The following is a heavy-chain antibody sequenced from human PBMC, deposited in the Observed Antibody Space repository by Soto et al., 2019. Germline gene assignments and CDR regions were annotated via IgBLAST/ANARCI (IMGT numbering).Heavy chain of an antibody. CDR3: ARGLEWSRSLDP. CDR1: GYTFTSYD. J-gene: IGHJ5*02. CDR2: MNPNSGNT. V-gene: IGHV1-8*01. D-gene: IGHD3-3*01. Sequence: QVQLVQSGAEVKKPGASVKVYCKASGYTFTSYDINWVRQATGQGLEWMGWMNPNSGNTCYAQKFQGRVTMTRNTSISTAYMELSSLRSEDTAVYYCARGLEWSRSLDPWGQGTLVTVSS.